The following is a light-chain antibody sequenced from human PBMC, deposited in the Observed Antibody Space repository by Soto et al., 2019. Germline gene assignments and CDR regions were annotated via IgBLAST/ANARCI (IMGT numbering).Light chain of an antibody. CDR1: QSVSSSH. Sequence: EIVMTQSPATLSVSPGEGSTLSVSSSQSVSSSHLAWHQQKPGQAPRLLIYAASTRATGVPARFSGSGSGTEFTLTISDLQSEDFAVYFCQHYDIWPLTFGGGTKVDI. CDR2: AAS. V-gene: IGKV3-15*01. CDR3: QHYDIWPLT. J-gene: IGKJ4*01.